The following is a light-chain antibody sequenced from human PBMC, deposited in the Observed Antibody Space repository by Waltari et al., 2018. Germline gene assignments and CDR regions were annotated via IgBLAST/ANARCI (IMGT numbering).Light chain of an antibody. CDR2: DAS. Sequence: EIVLTQSPATLSLSAGETATLSCRASQSVNEYLAWYQQIPGQAPRLLIYDASNRATGIPARFSGSGSGTDFTLTISSLEPEDFAIYYCHVRSNWPPVTFGGGTKVEIK. CDR3: HVRSNWPPVT. V-gene: IGKV3-11*01. CDR1: QSVNEY. J-gene: IGKJ4*01.